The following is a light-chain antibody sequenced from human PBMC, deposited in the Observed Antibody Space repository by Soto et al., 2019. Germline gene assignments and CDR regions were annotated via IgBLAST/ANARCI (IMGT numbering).Light chain of an antibody. CDR1: QSVLYSPNNKNY. CDR2: WAS. CDR3: QQYYTTPVT. J-gene: IGKJ1*01. Sequence: DIVMTQSPDSLAVSLGERATINCKSSQSVLYSPNNKNYLAWYQQKPGQPPKLLIYWASTRESGVPDRFSGSGSGADFTLTISSLQAGDVAVYYCQQYYTTPVTFGQGTKVEIK. V-gene: IGKV4-1*01.